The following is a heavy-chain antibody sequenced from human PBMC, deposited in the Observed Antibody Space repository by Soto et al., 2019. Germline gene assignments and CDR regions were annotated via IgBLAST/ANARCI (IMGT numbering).Heavy chain of an antibody. D-gene: IGHD3-9*01. V-gene: IGHV1-69*12. J-gene: IGHJ4*02. CDR1: GGTFSSYA. CDR3: ARGGTEMLTRCYFDY. Sequence: QVQLVQSGAEVKKPGSSVKVSCKASGGTFSSYAISWVRQAPGQGLEWMGGIIPIFGTANYAQKFQGRVTINADESTSTAYMELSSPRSEDTAVYYCARGGTEMLTRCYFDYWGQGTLVTVSS. CDR2: IIPIFGTA.